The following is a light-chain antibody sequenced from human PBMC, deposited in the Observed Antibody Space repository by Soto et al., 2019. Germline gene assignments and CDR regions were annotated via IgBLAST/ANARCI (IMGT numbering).Light chain of an antibody. V-gene: IGKV1-6*01. Sequence: AIQMTQSPSSLSASVGDRLTITCRASQGIRNDLGWYQQKPGNAPKLLISAASSLQSGVPSRFSGSGSGTDFTLTISSLQPEDFATYYCQQYSVYWTFGQGTKVDIK. J-gene: IGKJ1*01. CDR2: AAS. CDR3: QQYSVYWT. CDR1: QGIRND.